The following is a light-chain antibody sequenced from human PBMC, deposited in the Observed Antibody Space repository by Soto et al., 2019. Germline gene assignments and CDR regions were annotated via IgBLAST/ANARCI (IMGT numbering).Light chain of an antibody. CDR1: QSVSSSY. CDR3: QPYWSSPRT. J-gene: IGKJ2*01. CDR2: GAS. Sequence: EIVLTQSPGTLSLSPGERATLSCRASQSVSSSYLAWYQQKPGQAPRLLIYGASIRATGIPDRFSGSGSGTDFTLTISRLEPEDFAVYYCQPYWSSPRTFCQGAKPEIK. V-gene: IGKV3-20*01.